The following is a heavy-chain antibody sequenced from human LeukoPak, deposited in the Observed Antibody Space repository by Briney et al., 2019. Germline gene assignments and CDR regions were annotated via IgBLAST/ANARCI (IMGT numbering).Heavy chain of an antibody. V-gene: IGHV4-34*01. D-gene: IGHD4-17*01. CDR1: GGSFSGYY. Sequence: PSETLSLTCAVYGGSFSGYYWSWIRQPPGKGLEWIGEINHSGSTNYNPSLKSRVTISVDTSKNQFSLKLSSVTAADTAVYYCARVSMTTVTTIDYWGQGTLVTVSS. CDR3: ARVSMTTVTTIDY. J-gene: IGHJ4*02. CDR2: INHSGST.